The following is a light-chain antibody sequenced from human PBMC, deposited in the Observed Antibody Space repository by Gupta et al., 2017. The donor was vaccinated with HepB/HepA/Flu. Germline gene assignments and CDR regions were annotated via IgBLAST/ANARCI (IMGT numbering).Light chain of an antibody. CDR3: SSYTSSSIPVV. CDR2: DVS. J-gene: IGLJ2*01. CDR1: SSDVGGYNY. V-gene: IGLV2-14*03. Sequence: QSALTQPASVSGSPGQSITISCTGTSSDVGGYNYVSWYQQHPGNAPKLMIYDVSNRPSGVSNRFSGSKSGNTASLTISGLQAEDEADYYCSSYTSSSIPVVFGGGTKLTVL.